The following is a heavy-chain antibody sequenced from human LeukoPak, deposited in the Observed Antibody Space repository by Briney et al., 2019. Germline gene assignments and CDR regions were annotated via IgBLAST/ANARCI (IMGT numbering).Heavy chain of an antibody. CDR2: IYYSGST. D-gene: IGHD2-2*01. J-gene: IGHJ2*01. CDR3: ARRNQHSDL. CDR1: GGSISSYY. V-gene: IGHV4-59*08. Sequence: SETLSLTCTVSGGSISSYYWSWIRQPPGKGLEWIGYIYYSGSTNYNPSLKSRVTISVDTSKNQFSLKLSSVTAADTAVYYCARRNQHSDLWGRGTLVTVSS.